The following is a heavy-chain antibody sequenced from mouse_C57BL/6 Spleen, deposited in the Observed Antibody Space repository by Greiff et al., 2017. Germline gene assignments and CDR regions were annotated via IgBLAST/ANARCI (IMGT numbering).Heavy chain of an antibody. J-gene: IGHJ2*01. Sequence: QVQLQQSGPELVKPGASVKISCKASGYAFSSSWMNWVKQRPGKGLEWIGRIYPGDGDTNYNGKFKGKATLTADKSSSTAYMQLSSLTSEDSAVYFCARSGYSKGDFDYWGQGTTLTVSS. CDR2: IYPGDGDT. CDR1: GYAFSSSW. D-gene: IGHD2-5*01. CDR3: ARSGYSKGDFDY. V-gene: IGHV1-82*01.